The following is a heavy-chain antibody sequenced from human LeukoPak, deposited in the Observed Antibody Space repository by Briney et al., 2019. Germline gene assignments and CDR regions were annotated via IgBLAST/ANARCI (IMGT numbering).Heavy chain of an antibody. V-gene: IGHV3-23*01. CDR2: ISGGGTNT. J-gene: IGHJ4*02. Sequence: DPGGSLRLSCAASGFRFISYAMTWVRQAPGKGLEWVSDISGGGTNTRYADSVKGRFTIFRDNSKNTLYLQMNSLRAEDTAVYYCAKSSSSWYHYFDYWGQGTLVPVSS. CDR1: GFRFISYA. CDR3: AKSSSSWYHYFDY. D-gene: IGHD6-13*01.